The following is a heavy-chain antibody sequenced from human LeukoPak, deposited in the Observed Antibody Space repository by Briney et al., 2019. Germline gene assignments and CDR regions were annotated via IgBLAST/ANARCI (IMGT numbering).Heavy chain of an antibody. CDR1: GYTFTGYY. D-gene: IGHD3-16*01. CDR3: ARGPAWGNAFDI. Sequence: ASVKVSCKASGYTFTGYYMHGVRQAPGQGLEWMGWINPNSGGTNYAQKFQGRVTITRNTSISTAYMELSSLRSEDTAVYYCARGPAWGNAFDIWGQGTIVTVSS. J-gene: IGHJ3*02. V-gene: IGHV1-2*02. CDR2: INPNSGGT.